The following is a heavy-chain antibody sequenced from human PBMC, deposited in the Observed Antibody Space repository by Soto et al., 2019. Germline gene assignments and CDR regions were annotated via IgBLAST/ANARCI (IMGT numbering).Heavy chain of an antibody. V-gene: IGHV1-69*02. D-gene: IGHD3-3*01. CDR2: IIPILGIA. Sequence: SVKVSCKASGGTFSSYTISWVRQAPGQGLEWMGRIIPILGIANYAQKFQGRVTITADKSTSTAYMELSSLRSEDTAVYYCARVDFWSGYGDYDYWGQGTLVTVSS. J-gene: IGHJ4*02. CDR1: GGTFSSYT. CDR3: ARVDFWSGYGDYDY.